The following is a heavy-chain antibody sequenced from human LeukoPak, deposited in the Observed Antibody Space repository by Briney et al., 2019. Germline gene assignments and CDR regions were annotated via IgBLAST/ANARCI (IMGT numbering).Heavy chain of an antibody. CDR3: ATASNYYTSGTYPHDALDV. CDR1: GYTFTSYD. D-gene: IGHD3-10*01. Sequence: ASVKVSCKASGYTFTSYDINWVRQAPGKGLEWMGGFDPEDGGAIYAQIFQGRVTMTEDTSTDTAYLELSSLRSEDTAVYSCATASNYYTSGTYPHDALDVWGQGTMVIVSS. CDR2: FDPEDGGA. J-gene: IGHJ3*01. V-gene: IGHV1-24*01.